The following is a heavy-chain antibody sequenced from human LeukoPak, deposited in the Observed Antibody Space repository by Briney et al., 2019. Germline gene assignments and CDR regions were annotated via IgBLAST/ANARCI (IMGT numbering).Heavy chain of an antibody. V-gene: IGHV4-38-2*02. Sequence: SETLSLTCTVSGYSISSGYYWGWIRQPPGKGLEWIGGIYHSGSTYYNPSLKSRVTISVDTSKNQFSLKLSSVTAADTAVYYCARGTPQSSYYDFWSGYYFFDYWGQGTLVTVSS. D-gene: IGHD3-3*01. CDR2: IYHSGST. CDR1: GYSISSGYY. J-gene: IGHJ4*02. CDR3: ARGTPQSSYYDFWSGYYFFDY.